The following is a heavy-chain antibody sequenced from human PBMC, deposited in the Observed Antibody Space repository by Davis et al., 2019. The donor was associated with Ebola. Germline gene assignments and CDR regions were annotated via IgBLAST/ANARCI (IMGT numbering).Heavy chain of an antibody. CDR2: ISSSSSYI. CDR1: GFTFSSYS. J-gene: IGHJ4*02. Sequence: GESLKISCAASGFTFSSYSMNWVRQAPGKGLEWVSSISSSSSYIYYADSVKGRFTISRDNAKSSLYLQMNSLRAEDTAVYYCARDLSVAAADFDYWGQGTLVTVSS. CDR3: ARDLSVAAADFDY. V-gene: IGHV3-21*01. D-gene: IGHD6-13*01.